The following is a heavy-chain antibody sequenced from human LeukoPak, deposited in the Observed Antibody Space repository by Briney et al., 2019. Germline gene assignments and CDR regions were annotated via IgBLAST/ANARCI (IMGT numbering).Heavy chain of an antibody. CDR2: IYSDNT. CDR3: ARRAGAYSHPYDY. CDR1: GFTVSTNP. Sequence: GGSLRLSCTVSGFTVSTNPMSWVRQAPGKGLEWVSFIYSDNTHYSDSVKGRFTISRDNSKNTLYLQMNSLRAEDTAVYYCARRAGAYSHPYDYWGQGTLVTVSS. D-gene: IGHD4/OR15-4a*01. V-gene: IGHV3-53*01. J-gene: IGHJ4*02.